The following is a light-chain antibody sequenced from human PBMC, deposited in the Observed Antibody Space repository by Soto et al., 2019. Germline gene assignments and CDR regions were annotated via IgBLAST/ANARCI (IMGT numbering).Light chain of an antibody. CDR1: QDIRSR. CDR3: QQLDSYPIT. CDR2: AAS. Sequence: IQLTQSPSSLSASVGDRVTTTCRASQDIRSRLAWYQQKPGKAPKLLIYAASTLQSGVPSRFSGSGSGTAFTLTISSLQPEDFATYYCQQLDSYPITFGQGTRLEIK. J-gene: IGKJ5*01. V-gene: IGKV1-9*01.